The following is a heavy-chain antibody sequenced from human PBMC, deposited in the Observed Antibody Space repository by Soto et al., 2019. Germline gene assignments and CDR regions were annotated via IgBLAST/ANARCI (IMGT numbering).Heavy chain of an antibody. V-gene: IGHV3-7*04. D-gene: IGHD6-13*01. Sequence: EVQLVESGGGLVQPGGSLRLSCAASGFTFSSYWMSWVRQAPGKGLEWVANIKQDGSEKYYVDSVKGRFTISRDNAKNSLYLQMNSLRAEDTAVYYCARDGSSYYYYYGMDVWGQGTTVTVSS. CDR2: IKQDGSEK. J-gene: IGHJ6*02. CDR3: ARDGSSYYYYYGMDV. CDR1: GFTFSSYW.